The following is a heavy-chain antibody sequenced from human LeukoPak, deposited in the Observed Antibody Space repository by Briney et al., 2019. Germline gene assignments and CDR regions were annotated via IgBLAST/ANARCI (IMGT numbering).Heavy chain of an antibody. CDR1: GFTFSSYW. D-gene: IGHD1-20*01. Sequence: GGSLRLSCAASGFTFSSYWMSWVRQAPGKGLEWVANIKQDGSEKYYVDSVKGRFTISRDNAKNSLYLQMNSLRAEDTAVYYCARVGIYNWNDNRVEDYWGQGTLVTVSS. V-gene: IGHV3-7*01. J-gene: IGHJ4*02. CDR3: ARVGIYNWNDNRVEDY. CDR2: IKQDGSEK.